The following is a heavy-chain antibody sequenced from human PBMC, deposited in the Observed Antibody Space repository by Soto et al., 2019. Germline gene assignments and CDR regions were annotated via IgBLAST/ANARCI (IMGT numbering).Heavy chain of an antibody. CDR2: INHGGST. Sequence: TLSLTCAVYGGSFSGYYWSWIRQPPGKGLEWIGEINHGGSTNYNPSLKSRVTISVDTSKNQFSLKLSSVTAADTAVYYCARGVIVVVVAATSTYNWFDPWGQGTLVTVSS. CDR1: GGSFSGYY. J-gene: IGHJ5*02. V-gene: IGHV4-34*01. D-gene: IGHD2-15*01. CDR3: ARGVIVVVVAATSTYNWFDP.